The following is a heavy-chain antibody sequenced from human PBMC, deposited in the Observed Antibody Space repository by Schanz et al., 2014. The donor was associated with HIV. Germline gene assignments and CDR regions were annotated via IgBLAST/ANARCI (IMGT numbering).Heavy chain of an antibody. J-gene: IGHJ4*02. Sequence: QVQLVQSGAEVKKPGASVKVSCKASGNTFTGYYVHWVRQAPGQGLQWMGWSNPNSGGADSAQKFQGRVTMTRDTSISTAYLDLPSLTSEDTAVYFCARSLGGVEDSWGQGTLVYVSS. CDR3: ARSLGGVEDS. V-gene: IGHV1-2*02. D-gene: IGHD3-16*01. CDR1: GNTFTGYY. CDR2: SNPNSGGA.